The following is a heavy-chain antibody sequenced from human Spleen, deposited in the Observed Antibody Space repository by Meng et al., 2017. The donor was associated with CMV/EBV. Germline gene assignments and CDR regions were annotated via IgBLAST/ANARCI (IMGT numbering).Heavy chain of an antibody. V-gene: IGHV1-2*02. J-gene: IGHJ4*02. CDR2: INPNNGGT. Sequence: ASVKVSCKASGFTFTGYYMHWVRQAPGQGLEWMGWINPNNGGTKYAQKFQGRVTMTRDTSISTAYMDLSRLRSDDTAIYYCARALQVTSPNYYDSSAYHFDLDYFDFWGQGMLVTVSS. CDR3: ARALQVTSPNYYDSSAYHFDLDYFDF. CDR1: GFTFTGYY. D-gene: IGHD3-22*01.